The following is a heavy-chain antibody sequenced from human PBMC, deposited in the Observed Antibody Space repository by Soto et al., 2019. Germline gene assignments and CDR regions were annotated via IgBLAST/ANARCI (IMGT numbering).Heavy chain of an antibody. CDR1: GFTFDDYA. Sequence: GGSLRLSCAASGFTFDDYAMHWVRQAPGKGLEWVSGISWNSGSIGYADSVKGRFTISRDNAKNSLYLQMNSLRAEDTALYYCAKEGGIYYYMDVWGKGTTVTVSS. J-gene: IGHJ6*03. V-gene: IGHV3-9*01. CDR2: ISWNSGSI. CDR3: AKEGGIYYYMDV. D-gene: IGHD1-20*01.